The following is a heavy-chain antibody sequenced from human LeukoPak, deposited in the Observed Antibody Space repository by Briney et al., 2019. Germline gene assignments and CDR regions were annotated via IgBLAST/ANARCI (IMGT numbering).Heavy chain of an antibody. CDR2: ISAYNGNT. D-gene: IGHD6-13*01. CDR1: GYTFTSYG. CDR3: AREINVGYSSSWYNSLGAFDI. Sequence: ASVKVSCKASGYTFTSYGISWVRQAPGQGLEWMGWISAYNGNTNYAQKLQGRVTMTTDTSTSTAYMELRSLRSDDTAVYYCAREINVGYSSSWYNSLGAFDIWGQGTMVTVSS. J-gene: IGHJ3*02. V-gene: IGHV1-18*01.